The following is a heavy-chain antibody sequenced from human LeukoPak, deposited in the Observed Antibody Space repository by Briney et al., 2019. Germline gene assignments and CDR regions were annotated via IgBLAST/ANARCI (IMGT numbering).Heavy chain of an antibody. CDR3: ARFKSGFFHCFDD. CDR1: GVSISSSN. V-gene: IGHV4-59*08. Sequence: SETLTLTCAVSGVSISSSNWSWIRQPPGKGLEWIGYIYYTGSTNYNPSLRSRVTISVDTSKHQFSLKLSSVTAADTAVYYGARFKSGFFHCFDDWGKGTTVTVSS. CDR2: IYYTGST. D-gene: IGHD2-21*02. J-gene: IGHJ6*04.